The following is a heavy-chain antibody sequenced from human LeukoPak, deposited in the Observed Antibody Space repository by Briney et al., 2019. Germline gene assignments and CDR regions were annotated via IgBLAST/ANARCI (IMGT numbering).Heavy chain of an antibody. CDR2: INPSGGST. CDR1: GYTFTSYY. D-gene: IGHD3-10*01. J-gene: IGHJ5*02. V-gene: IGHV1-46*01. CDR3: ARDPDGHGTMVRGVIITGFDP. Sequence: ASVKVSCKASGYTFTSYYMHWVRQAPGQGLEWMGIINPSGGSTSYAQKFQGRVTMTRDTSTSTVYMELSSLRSEDTAVYYCARDPDGHGTMVRGVIITGFDPWGQGTLVTVSS.